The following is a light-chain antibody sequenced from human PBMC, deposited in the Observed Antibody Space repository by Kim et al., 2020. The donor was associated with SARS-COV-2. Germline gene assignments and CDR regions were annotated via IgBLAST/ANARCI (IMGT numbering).Light chain of an antibody. Sequence: GQSVTVAWTGTSGDVGGYNYGAWYQHHPGKATKLMIDEVTKRPSGVPDRFSGSKSGNTASLTVSGLQAEDEADYYCGSYVGNNNFVFGTGTKVTVL. CDR1: SGDVGGYNY. CDR2: EVT. V-gene: IGLV2-8*01. CDR3: GSYVGNNNFV. J-gene: IGLJ1*01.